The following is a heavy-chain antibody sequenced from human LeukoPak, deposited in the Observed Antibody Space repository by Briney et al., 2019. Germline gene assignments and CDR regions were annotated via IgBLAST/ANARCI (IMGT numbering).Heavy chain of an antibody. V-gene: IGHV1-2*02. CDR2: INPNSGGT. CDR1: GYTFTGYY. D-gene: IGHD3-10*01. Sequence: ASVKVSCKASGYTFTGYYMHWVRQAPGQGLEWMGWINPNSGGTNYAQKCQGRVTMTRDTSISTAYMELSRLRSDDTAVYYCARGSITMVRGFVDYWGQGTLVTVSS. CDR3: ARGSITMVRGFVDY. J-gene: IGHJ4*02.